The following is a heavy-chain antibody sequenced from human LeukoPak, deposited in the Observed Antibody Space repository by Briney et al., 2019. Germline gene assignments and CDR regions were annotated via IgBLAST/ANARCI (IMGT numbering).Heavy chain of an antibody. Sequence: GGSLRLSCAASGFTFSDYYMSWIRQAPGKGLEWVSYISSSGSTIYYADSVKGRFTISRDNAKNSLYLQMNSLRVEDTAVYYCARASTGEQWLVRYFDYWGQGTLVTVSS. CDR1: GFTFSDYY. CDR2: ISSSGSTI. D-gene: IGHD6-19*01. J-gene: IGHJ4*02. V-gene: IGHV3-11*04. CDR3: ARASTGEQWLVRYFDY.